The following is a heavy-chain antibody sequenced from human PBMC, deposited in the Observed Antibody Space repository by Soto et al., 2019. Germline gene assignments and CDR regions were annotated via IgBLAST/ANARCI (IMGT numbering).Heavy chain of an antibody. D-gene: IGHD1-20*01. V-gene: IGHV3-7*05. CDR1: GFTFSNYW. J-gene: IGHJ4*02. Sequence: EVQLVESGGGLVQPGGSLRLSCAASGFTFSNYWMSWVRQAPGKGLEWVANMKQDGSEKDYVGSVKGRFTISRDNAKKSLYLQMNSLTTEDTAVYYCSRLITPRVLDSWGQGTLVTVSS. CDR3: SRLITPRVLDS. CDR2: MKQDGSEK.